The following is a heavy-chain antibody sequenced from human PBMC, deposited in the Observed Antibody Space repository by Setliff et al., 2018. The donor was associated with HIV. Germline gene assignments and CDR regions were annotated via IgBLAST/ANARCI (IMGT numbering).Heavy chain of an antibody. J-gene: IGHJ4*02. CDR1: GDSISSGGYY. Sequence: SETLSLTCTVSGDSISSGGYYWSWIRQLPGKGLEWIGYIYYSGATYYNPSLKNRVTISLDTSKSQFSLKLTSVTAADTALYYGAGGRGAKGGYDYFGSWGQGTLVTVSS. V-gene: IGHV4-31*03. D-gene: IGHD5-12*01. CDR2: IYYSGAT. CDR3: AGGRGAKGGYDYFGS.